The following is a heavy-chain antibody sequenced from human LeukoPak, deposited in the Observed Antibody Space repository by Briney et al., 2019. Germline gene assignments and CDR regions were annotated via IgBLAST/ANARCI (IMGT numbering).Heavy chain of an antibody. D-gene: IGHD3-16*02. J-gene: IGHJ4*02. Sequence: SETLSLTCTVSGASIGTYFWSWFRQPAGKGLEWIGRVHSNGDTYYNPSLESRVTVSMDTSKNQFALNLTSLTAADTAVYYCARDIGLAHWGQGTLVTVSS. CDR2: VHSNGDT. V-gene: IGHV4-4*07. CDR1: GASIGTYF. CDR3: ARDIGLAH.